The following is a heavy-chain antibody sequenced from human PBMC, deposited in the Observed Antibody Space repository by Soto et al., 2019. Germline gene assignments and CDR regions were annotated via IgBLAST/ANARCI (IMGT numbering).Heavy chain of an antibody. D-gene: IGHD6-19*01. V-gene: IGHV1-3*01. CDR2: INAGNGNT. Sequence: ASVKVSCKASGYTFINYAMHWVRQAPGQRLEWMGWINAGNGNTKYSQRLQGRVTLSRDTSASTAYMELSSLRSEDTAVYYCARLAVAGPYYYYGMDVWGQGTTVTVS. CDR1: GYTFINYA. J-gene: IGHJ6*02. CDR3: ARLAVAGPYYYYGMDV.